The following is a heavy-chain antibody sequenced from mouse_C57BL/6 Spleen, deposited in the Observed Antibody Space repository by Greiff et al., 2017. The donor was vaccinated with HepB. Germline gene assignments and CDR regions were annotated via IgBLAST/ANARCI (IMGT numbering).Heavy chain of an antibody. V-gene: IGHV14-3*01. Sequence: VQLQHSVAELVRPGASVKLSCTASGFNIKNTYMHWVKQRPEQGLEWIGRIDPANGNTKYAPKFQGKATITADTSSNTAYLQLSSLTSEDTAIYYCARSDYYGSSWFAYWGQGTLVTVSA. D-gene: IGHD1-1*01. J-gene: IGHJ3*01. CDR1: GFNIKNTY. CDR2: IDPANGNT. CDR3: ARSDYYGSSWFAY.